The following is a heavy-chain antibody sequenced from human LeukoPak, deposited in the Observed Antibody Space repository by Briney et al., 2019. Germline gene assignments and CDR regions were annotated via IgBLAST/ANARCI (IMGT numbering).Heavy chain of an antibody. J-gene: IGHJ4*02. V-gene: IGHV3-74*01. CDR2: VSPDGSTT. Sequence: GGSLRLSCAASGFIFTDYWMNWVRQAPGKGLEWVSRVSPDGSTTLYADSVRGRFTISRDNAKNTLYLQMNSLRAEDTAVYHCVRASRTVYNTFDSWGQGALVTVSS. CDR1: GFIFTDYW. D-gene: IGHD5-24*01. CDR3: VRASRTVYNTFDS.